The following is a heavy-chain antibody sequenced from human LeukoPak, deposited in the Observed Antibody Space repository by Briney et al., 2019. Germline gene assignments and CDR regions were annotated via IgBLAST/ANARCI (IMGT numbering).Heavy chain of an antibody. Sequence: PGGSRRLSCAASGFTFSSYWMHWVRQGPGKGLVWVSRINSDGGSTSYADSVKGRFTISRDKAKNTPYLQMNSLRAEDTAVYYCARYSYGYYYYMDVWSKGTTVTVSS. J-gene: IGHJ6*03. CDR2: INSDGGST. CDR1: GFTFSSYW. V-gene: IGHV3-74*01. CDR3: ARYSYGYYYYMDV. D-gene: IGHD5-18*01.